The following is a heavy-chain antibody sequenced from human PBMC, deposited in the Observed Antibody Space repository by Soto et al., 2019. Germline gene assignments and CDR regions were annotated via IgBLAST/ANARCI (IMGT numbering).Heavy chain of an antibody. CDR2: IYYSGST. J-gene: IGHJ4*02. CDR1: GGSISSSSYY. D-gene: IGHD4-17*01. V-gene: IGHV4-39*01. Sequence: SETLSFTCTVSGGSISSSSYYWGWIRQPPGKGLEWIGSIYYSGSTFYNPSLKSRVTISVDTSKNQFSLKLSSVTAADTAVYYCATFYGDYVSYWGQGTLVTVSS. CDR3: ATFYGDYVSY.